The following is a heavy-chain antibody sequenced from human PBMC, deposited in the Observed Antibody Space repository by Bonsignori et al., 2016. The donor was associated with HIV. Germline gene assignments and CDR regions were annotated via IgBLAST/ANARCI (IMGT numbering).Heavy chain of an antibody. D-gene: IGHD6-13*01. V-gene: IGHV3-66*01. CDR2: IYSGGDT. Sequence: WIRQPPGKGLEWVSVIYSGGDTYYADSLKGKFTISRDNSKNMLYLQMNSLRAEDTAVYYCAREQGIAATKRVDYWGQGTLVTVSS. J-gene: IGHJ4*02. CDR3: AREQGIAATKRVDY.